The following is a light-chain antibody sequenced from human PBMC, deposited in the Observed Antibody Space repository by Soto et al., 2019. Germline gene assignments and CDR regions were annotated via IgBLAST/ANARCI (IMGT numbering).Light chain of an antibody. V-gene: IGKV3-11*01. CDR3: QQRRHWPPT. CDR2: DTS. CDR1: QSVSRF. J-gene: IGKJ2*01. Sequence: EVLLTQSPATLSLSPGERATLSCRASQSVSRFLAWYQQKPGQAPKLLVYDTSDRAAGVPGRFSGSGSGTEFTLTISGLEPEDFAVSFCQQRRHWPPTFGQGTKLDIK.